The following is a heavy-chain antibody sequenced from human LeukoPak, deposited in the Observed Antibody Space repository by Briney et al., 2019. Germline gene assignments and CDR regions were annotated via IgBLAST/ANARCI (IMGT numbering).Heavy chain of an antibody. D-gene: IGHD5-18*01. CDR2: INHSGST. CDR3: ARVHGYRGYYYYGMDV. V-gene: IGHV4-34*01. J-gene: IGHJ6*02. Sequence: PSETLSLTCAVYGGSFSGYYWSWIRQPPGKGLEWIGEINHSGSTNYNPSLKSRVTISVDTSKNQFSLKLSSVTAADTAVYYCARVHGYRGYYYYGMDVWGQGTTVTVSS. CDR1: GGSFSGYY.